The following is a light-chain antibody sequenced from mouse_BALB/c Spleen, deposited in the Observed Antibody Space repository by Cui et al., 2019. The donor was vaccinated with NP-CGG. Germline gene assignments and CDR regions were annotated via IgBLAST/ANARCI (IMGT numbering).Light chain of an antibody. J-gene: IGLJ1*01. CDR3: ALWYSNHWV. Sequence: QAVVTQESALTTSPGETVTLTCRSSTGAVTTSNYANWVQENPDHLFTGLIGGTNNRAPGVPARFSGSLIGDKAALTITGPQTEDEAIYFCALWYSNHWVFGGGTKLTVL. V-gene: IGLV1*01. CDR2: GTN. CDR1: TGAVTTSNY.